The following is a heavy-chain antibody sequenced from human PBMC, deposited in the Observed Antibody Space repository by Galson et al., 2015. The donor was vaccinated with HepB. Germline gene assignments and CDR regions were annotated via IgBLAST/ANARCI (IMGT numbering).Heavy chain of an antibody. V-gene: IGHV5-51*01. CDR1: GYSFTGYW. CDR3: ARRHCSSTSCSLYYFDY. D-gene: IGHD2-2*01. Sequence: QSGAEVKKPGESLKISCKGSGYSFTGYWIGWVRQMPGKGLEWMGIIYPGDSDTRYSPSFQGQVTISADKSISTAYLQWSSLKASDTAMYYCARRHCSSTSCSLYYFDYWGQGTLVTVSS. CDR2: IYPGDSDT. J-gene: IGHJ4*02.